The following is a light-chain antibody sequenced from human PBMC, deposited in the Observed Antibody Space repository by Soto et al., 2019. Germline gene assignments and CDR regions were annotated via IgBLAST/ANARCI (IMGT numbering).Light chain of an antibody. CDR3: QQSSSWPWT. J-gene: IGKJ1*01. V-gene: IGKV3-11*01. CDR2: FAS. CDR1: HSVGSL. Sequence: EVVLTQSPANLSLSPGDRATLSCRASHSVGSLLAWYQQKPGQAPRLLIYFASTRATGIPDRFSGSGSGTDFTLTIDSLEPEDFALFYCQQSSSWPWTFGQGTKVDIK.